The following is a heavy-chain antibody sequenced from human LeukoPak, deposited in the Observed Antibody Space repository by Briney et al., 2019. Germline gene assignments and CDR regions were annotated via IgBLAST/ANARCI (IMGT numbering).Heavy chain of an antibody. D-gene: IGHD3-10*01. CDR2: ISYDGSNK. CDR1: GFTFSNFG. CDR3: ARGPGGSGSYYDY. Sequence: GGSLRLSCAASGFTFSNFGIHWVRQTPGKGLEWVAVISYDGSNKYYADSVKGRFTISRDNSKNSLYLQMNSLRTEDAAVYYCARGPGGSGSYYDYWGQGTLVTVSS. J-gene: IGHJ4*02. V-gene: IGHV3-30*03.